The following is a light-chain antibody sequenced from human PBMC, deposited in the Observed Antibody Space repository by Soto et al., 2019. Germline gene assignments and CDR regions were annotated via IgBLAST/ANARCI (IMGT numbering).Light chain of an antibody. CDR1: QSISSY. Sequence: DIPMTQSPSSLSASVGDRVTITCRASQSISSYLNWYQQKPGKAPKLLIYAASSLQSGVPSRFSGSGSGTDFTLTISSRQPEDFATYYCQQSYSTPLNFGGGTKGEIK. J-gene: IGKJ4*01. CDR2: AAS. V-gene: IGKV1-39*01. CDR3: QQSYSTPLN.